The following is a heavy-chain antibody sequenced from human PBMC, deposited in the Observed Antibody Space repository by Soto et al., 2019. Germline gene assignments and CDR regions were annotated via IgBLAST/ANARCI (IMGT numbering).Heavy chain of an antibody. CDR1: GFTFSTYS. J-gene: IGHJ4*02. D-gene: IGHD3-22*01. V-gene: IGHV3-48*02. CDR2: ISPNDRTI. Sequence: EVQLVESGGGLVQPGGSLRLSCAASGFTFSTYSMNWVRQAPGKGLEWVSSISPNDRTIFYADSVKGRFTISRDNAKNSMFLRIKSLRNEDTAVYFCARDLHDSCGYFDYWGQGTLVTVSS. CDR3: ARDLHDSCGYFDY.